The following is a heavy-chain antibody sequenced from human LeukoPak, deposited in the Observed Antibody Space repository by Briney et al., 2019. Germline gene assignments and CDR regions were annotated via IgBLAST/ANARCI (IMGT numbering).Heavy chain of an antibody. V-gene: IGHV3-48*01. Sequence: GGSLRLSCAASGFTFSSYAMSWVRQAPGKGLEWVSAISGSSSTIYYADSVKGRFTISRDNAKNSLYLQMNSLRAEDTAVYYCARGYSGYDFPWGQGTLVTVSS. CDR1: GFTFSSYA. J-gene: IGHJ5*02. CDR3: ARGYSGYDFP. CDR2: ISGSSSTI. D-gene: IGHD5-12*01.